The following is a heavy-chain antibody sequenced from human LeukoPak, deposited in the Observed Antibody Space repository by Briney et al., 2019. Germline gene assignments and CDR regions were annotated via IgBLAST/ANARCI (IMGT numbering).Heavy chain of an antibody. J-gene: IGHJ4*02. Sequence: GGSRRLSCAASGFTFSRYGMHWVRQAPGKGLEWVAVISYDGSNKYYADSVKGRFTISRDNSKNTLYLQMNSLRAEDTAEYYCAKGRGVYDFWSGYYTFDYWGQGTLVTVSS. V-gene: IGHV3-30*18. CDR1: GFTFSRYG. D-gene: IGHD3-3*01. CDR3: AKGRGVYDFWSGYYTFDY. CDR2: ISYDGSNK.